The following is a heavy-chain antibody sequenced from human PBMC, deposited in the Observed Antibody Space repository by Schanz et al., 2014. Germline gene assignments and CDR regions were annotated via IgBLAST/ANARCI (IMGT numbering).Heavy chain of an antibody. D-gene: IGHD3-10*01. CDR2: IYNSGST. J-gene: IGHJ5*02. V-gene: IGHV4-39*01. CDR1: GGSISSSSYF. CDR3: GRHPHYYGSGSGFDP. Sequence: QLQLQESGPGLVKPSETLSLTCTVSGGSISSSSYFWGWIRQPPGKGLEWIGSIYNSGSTYYNPPLKSRVTIPGDPPKNQFPRKLSSVTAADTAVYYCGRHPHYYGSGSGFDPWGQGTLVTVSS.